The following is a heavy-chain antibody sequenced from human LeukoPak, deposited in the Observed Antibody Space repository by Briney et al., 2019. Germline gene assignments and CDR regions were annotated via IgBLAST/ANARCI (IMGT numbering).Heavy chain of an antibody. CDR2: ISYDGSNK. CDR1: GFTFSSYG. CDR3: ARDGIGGGFDY. D-gene: IGHD4-23*01. Sequence: TGGSLRLSCAASGFTFSSYGMHWVRQAPGKGLEWVAVISYDGSNKYYADSVKGRFTISRDNSKNTLYLQMNSLRAEDTAVYYCARDGIGGGFDYWGQGTLVTVSS. J-gene: IGHJ4*02. V-gene: IGHV3-30*03.